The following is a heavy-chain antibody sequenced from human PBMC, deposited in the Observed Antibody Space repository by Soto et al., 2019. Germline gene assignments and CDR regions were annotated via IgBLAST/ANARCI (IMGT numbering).Heavy chain of an antibody. CDR2: MNPNSGNT. CDR1: GYTFTSYD. J-gene: IGHJ3*01. V-gene: IGHV1-8*01. Sequence: GASVKVSCKASGYTFTSYDINWVRQATGQGLEWMGWMNPNSGNTGYAQKFQGRVTMTRNTSISTAYMELSSLRSEDTAVYYCARDIAVAVSPVGVGWGQGTMVTASS. CDR3: ARDIAVAVSPVGVG. D-gene: IGHD6-19*01.